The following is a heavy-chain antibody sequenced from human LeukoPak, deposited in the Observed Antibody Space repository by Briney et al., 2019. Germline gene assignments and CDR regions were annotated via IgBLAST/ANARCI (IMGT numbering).Heavy chain of an antibody. CDR2: ISGSGGST. CDR3: AKDTAWGLYSSSWPPLY. D-gene: IGHD6-13*01. J-gene: IGHJ4*02. Sequence: PGGSLRLSCAASGFTFSSYAMSWVRQAPGKGLEWVSAISGSGGSTYYADSVKGRFTISRDNSKNTLYLQMNSLRAEDTAVYYCAKDTAWGLYSSSWPPLYWGQGTLVTVSS. V-gene: IGHV3-23*01. CDR1: GFTFSSYA.